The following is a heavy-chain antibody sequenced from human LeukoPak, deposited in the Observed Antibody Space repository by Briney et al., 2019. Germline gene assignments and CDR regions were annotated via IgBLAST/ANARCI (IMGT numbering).Heavy chain of an antibody. J-gene: IGHJ4*02. V-gene: IGHV1-69*05. CDR3: ARGTITGTTDS. D-gene: IGHD1-20*01. Sequence: GASVKVSCKASGGTFSSYAISWVRQAPGQGLEWMGGIIPIFGTANYAQKFQGRVTITTDESTSTAYMEVNSLRSEDTAIYYCARGTITGTTDSWGQGTLVTVSS. CDR1: GGTFSSYA. CDR2: IIPIFGTA.